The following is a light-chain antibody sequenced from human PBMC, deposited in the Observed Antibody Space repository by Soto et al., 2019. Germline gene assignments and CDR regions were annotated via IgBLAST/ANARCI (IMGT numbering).Light chain of an antibody. CDR3: RQYSRSPPT. Sequence: VLTQSPGTLSVSLGETATLSCTASQSVDSSSLAWYQQRPGQAPRLLIYGVSSRATGIPDRFSGSGSGTDFTLTITRLEPEDFAVYYCRQYSRSPPTFGQGTKVDIK. J-gene: IGKJ1*01. V-gene: IGKV3-20*01. CDR2: GVS. CDR1: QSVDSSS.